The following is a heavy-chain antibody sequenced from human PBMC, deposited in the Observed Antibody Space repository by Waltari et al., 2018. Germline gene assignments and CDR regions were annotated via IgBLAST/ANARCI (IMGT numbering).Heavy chain of an antibody. V-gene: IGHV3-7*01. D-gene: IGHD3-22*01. CDR3: ARVAYDSWNFDF. CDR2: INQGGSAI. J-gene: IGHJ3*01. CDR1: GFTFTNYW. Sequence: EVKLVESGGGLVQPGGSLRHSCAASGFTFTNYWMTWVRQAPGKGLEWVANINQGGSAIFYVDSVKGRFTISRDDAKNSLYLQMNSLRAEDMAVYYCARVAYDSWNFDFWGQGTMVTVSS.